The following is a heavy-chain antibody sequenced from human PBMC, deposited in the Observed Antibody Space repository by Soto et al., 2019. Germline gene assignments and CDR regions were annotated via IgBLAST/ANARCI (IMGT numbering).Heavy chain of an antibody. J-gene: IGHJ4*02. CDR2: IKQDGSEK. V-gene: IGHV3-7*03. CDR1: GFTFSSYW. CDR3: ARDPFLGRKVVVVAARDY. D-gene: IGHD2-15*01. Sequence: LRLSCAASGFTFSSYWMSWVRQAPGKGLEWVANIKQDGSEKYYVDSVKGRFTISRDNAKNSLYLQMNSLRAEDTAVYYCARDPFLGRKVVVVAARDYWGQGTLVTVSS.